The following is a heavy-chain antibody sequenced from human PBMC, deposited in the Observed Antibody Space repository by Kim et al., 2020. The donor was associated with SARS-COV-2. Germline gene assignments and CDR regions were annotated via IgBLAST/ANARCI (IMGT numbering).Heavy chain of an antibody. CDR2: R. V-gene: IGHV1-18*01. J-gene: IGHJ6*03. CDR3: ARDAGTGGRMDI. Sequence: RYYAQSHQGRVTMTIDTSTSTAYMELRSLRSDDTAVYYCARDAGTGGRMDIWGKGTTVTVSS. D-gene: IGHD1-7*01.